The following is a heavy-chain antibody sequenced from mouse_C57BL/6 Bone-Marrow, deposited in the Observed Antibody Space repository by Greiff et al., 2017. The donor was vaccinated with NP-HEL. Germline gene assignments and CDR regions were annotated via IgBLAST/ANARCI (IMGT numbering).Heavy chain of an antibody. Sequence: EVMLVESGGGLVKPGGSLKLSCAASGFTFSDYGMHWVRQAPEKGLEWVAYISSGSSTIYYAAPVKGRFTISRDNAKNTLFLQMTSLRSEDTAMDYCATSTMVRGPMDYWGQGTSVTVSS. D-gene: IGHD2-2*01. V-gene: IGHV5-17*01. J-gene: IGHJ4*01. CDR1: GFTFSDYG. CDR3: ATSTMVRGPMDY. CDR2: ISSGSSTI.